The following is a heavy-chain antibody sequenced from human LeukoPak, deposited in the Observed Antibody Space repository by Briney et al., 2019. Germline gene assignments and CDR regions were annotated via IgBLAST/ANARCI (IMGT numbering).Heavy chain of an antibody. Sequence: SETLSLTCTVSGGSISSYYWSWIRQPPGKGLEWIGYIYYSGSTNYNPSLKSRVTISVDTSKNQFSLKPSSVTAADTAVYYCARHRYLSAFDIWGQGTMVTVSS. J-gene: IGHJ3*02. CDR1: GGSISSYY. CDR2: IYYSGST. V-gene: IGHV4-59*08. D-gene: IGHD3-9*01. CDR3: ARHRYLSAFDI.